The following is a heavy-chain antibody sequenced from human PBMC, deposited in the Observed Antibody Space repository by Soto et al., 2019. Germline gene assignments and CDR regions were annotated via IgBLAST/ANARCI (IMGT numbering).Heavy chain of an antibody. D-gene: IGHD5-12*01. CDR3: ARVATTVLYYGMDV. V-gene: IGHV1-18*01. CDR1: GYSFNTYG. J-gene: IGHJ6*02. CDR2: ISPYNANT. Sequence: ASVKVSCKASGYSFNTYGISWVRQAPGQGLEWMAWISPYNANTFYARNLQGRVTITRDTSASTAYMELSSLRSEDTAVYYCARVATTVLYYGMDVWGQGTTVTVSS.